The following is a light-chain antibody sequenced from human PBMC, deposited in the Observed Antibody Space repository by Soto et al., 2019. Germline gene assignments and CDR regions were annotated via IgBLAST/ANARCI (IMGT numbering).Light chain of an antibody. V-gene: IGKV1-5*03. Sequence: DIQMTQSPSTLSASVGDRVTITCRASQSISSWLAWYQQKPGKAPKLLIYKASTVESWVPSRFSGSGSGTEFTLTISSLQPDDFATYYCQQYDKYAGTFGQGTKVELK. CDR2: KAS. CDR3: QQYDKYAGT. CDR1: QSISSW. J-gene: IGKJ1*01.